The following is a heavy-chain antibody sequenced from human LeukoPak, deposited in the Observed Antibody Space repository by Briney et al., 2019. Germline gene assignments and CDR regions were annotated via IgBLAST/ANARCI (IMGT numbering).Heavy chain of an antibody. CDR3: ARDEMGPIDP. CDR1: GGSISSYY. D-gene: IGHD5-24*01. J-gene: IGHJ5*02. V-gene: IGHV4-59*01. CDR2: IYYSGST. Sequence: SETLSLTCTVSGGSISSYYWSWTRQPPGKGLEWIGYIYYSGSTNYNPSLKSRVTISVDTSKNQFSLKLSSVTAADTAVYYCARDEMGPIDPWGQGTLVTVSS.